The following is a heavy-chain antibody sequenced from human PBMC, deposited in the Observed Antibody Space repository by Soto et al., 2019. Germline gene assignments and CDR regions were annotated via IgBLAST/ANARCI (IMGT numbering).Heavy chain of an antibody. CDR1: GFTLSSYA. CDR2: ISYDGSSK. J-gene: IGHJ3*01. V-gene: IGHV3-30-3*01. CDR3: RNSPGGRLGEGDAFDL. D-gene: IGHD3-16*01. Sequence: QVQLVESGGGVVQPGRSLRLSCAASGFTLSSYAMHWVRQAPGKGLEWVAVISYDGSSKYYAESVKGQFTISRDNSKNTLYLQMNSLSAEATAVYYCRNSPGGRLGEGDAFDLGGQGTMVTVSS.